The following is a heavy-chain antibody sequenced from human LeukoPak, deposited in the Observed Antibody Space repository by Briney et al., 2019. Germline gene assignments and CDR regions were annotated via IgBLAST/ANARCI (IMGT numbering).Heavy chain of an antibody. CDR2: INPSGGST. Sequence: ASVKVSCKASGYTYTSYGISWVRQAPGQGLEWMGIINPSGGSTSYAQKFQGRVTMTRDTSTSTVYMELSSLRSEDTAVYYCARESQTAMRTMDYWGQGTLVTVSS. V-gene: IGHV1-46*01. J-gene: IGHJ4*02. CDR3: ARESQTAMRTMDY. D-gene: IGHD5-18*01. CDR1: GYTYTSYG.